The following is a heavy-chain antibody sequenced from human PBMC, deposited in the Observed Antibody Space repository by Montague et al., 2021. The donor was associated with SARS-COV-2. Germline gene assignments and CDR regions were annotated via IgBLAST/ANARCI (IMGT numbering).Heavy chain of an antibody. CDR2: VYPLATN. CDR3: ASYDFWSGYTDDL. CDR1: GVSITSDIYF. D-gene: IGHD3-3*01. Sequence: TLSLTCTVSGVSITSDIYFWHWFRQPAGKGLEWIGRVYPLATNKYNPSPRSRLTPAFDTSKNQISLNLTSVTAADAAVYYCASYDFWSGYTDDLWGPGIRVTVSS. J-gene: IGHJ5*02. V-gene: IGHV4-61*02.